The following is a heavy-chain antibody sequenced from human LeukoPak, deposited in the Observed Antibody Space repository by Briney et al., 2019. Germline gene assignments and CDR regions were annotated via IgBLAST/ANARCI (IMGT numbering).Heavy chain of an antibody. V-gene: IGHV1-69*04. CDR3: ARDGEEYYYDSSGLYYFDS. CDR1: GDTSNTYS. CDR2: IIPILGVA. J-gene: IGHJ4*02. D-gene: IGHD3-22*01. Sequence: SAKVSCKASGDTSNTYSISWVRQAPGQRLEWMGRIIPILGVANDAQKFQGRVTITADLSTSTVYMELSSLTSEDTAVYYCARDGEEYYYDSSGLYYFDSWGQGTLVTVSS.